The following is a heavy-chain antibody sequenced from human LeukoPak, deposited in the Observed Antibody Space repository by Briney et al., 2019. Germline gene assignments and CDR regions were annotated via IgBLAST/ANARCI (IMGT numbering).Heavy chain of an antibody. V-gene: IGHV3-23*01. D-gene: IGHD2-2*01. Sequence: PGGSLRLSCATSGFTFSSYGMTWVRQAPGKGLEWVSSISGSGDNTYYADSVKGRFTFSRDNSKNTLYLQMNSLTAEDTAVYYCARVGVVPAAIPDGFDIWGQGTMVTVSS. CDR1: GFTFSSYG. CDR2: ISGSGDNT. CDR3: ARVGVVPAAIPDGFDI. J-gene: IGHJ3*02.